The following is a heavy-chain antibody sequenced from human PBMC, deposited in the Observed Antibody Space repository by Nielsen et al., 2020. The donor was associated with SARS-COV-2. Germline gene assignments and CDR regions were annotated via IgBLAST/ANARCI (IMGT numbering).Heavy chain of an antibody. V-gene: IGHV4-59*01. CDR1: GGSISRYY. CDR2: VYSTGST. J-gene: IGHJ5*02. CDR3: AMLVPSAMGKNWFDP. D-gene: IGHD2-2*01. Sequence: SETLSLTCTVSGGSISRYYWSWIRQPPGKGLEWIGYVYSTGSTNYSPSLKSRVTMSVDTSKNQISLMLSSVTPTDTAVYYCAMLVPSAMGKNWFDPWGQGTLVTVSS.